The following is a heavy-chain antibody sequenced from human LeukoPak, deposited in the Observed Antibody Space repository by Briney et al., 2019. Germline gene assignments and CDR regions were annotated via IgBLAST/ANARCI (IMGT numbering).Heavy chain of an antibody. Sequence: GGSLRLSCAASGFTFSNYGMNCVRQAPGKGLEWVSFTYTSGNYIYYGDSVKGRFTISRDNAKNLVFLQMNGLRAEDTAVYYCARGRSITLLRGVAMSDGFDIWGQGAMVGVSS. V-gene: IGHV3-21*01. CDR2: TYTSGNYI. CDR1: GFTFSNYG. D-gene: IGHD3-10*01. J-gene: IGHJ3*02. CDR3: ARGRSITLLRGVAMSDGFDI.